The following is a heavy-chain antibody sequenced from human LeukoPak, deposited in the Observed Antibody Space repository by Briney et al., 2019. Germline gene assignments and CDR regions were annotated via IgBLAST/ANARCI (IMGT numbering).Heavy chain of an antibody. J-gene: IGHJ6*02. CDR3: ARGGGLDV. CDR1: GFTFSTYW. Sequence: GGSLRLSCVASGFTFSTYWMSWVRQAPGKGLEWVANIKEDGSEEYHVDSVKGRFTISRDNAKNSLYLQMSNLRAEDTAVYFCARGGGLDVWGQGATVTVSS. CDR2: IKEDGSEE. V-gene: IGHV3-7*03. D-gene: IGHD3-16*01.